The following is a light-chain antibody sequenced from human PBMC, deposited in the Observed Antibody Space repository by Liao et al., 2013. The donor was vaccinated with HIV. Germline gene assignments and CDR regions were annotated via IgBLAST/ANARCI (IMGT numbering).Light chain of an antibody. CDR3: QTWDSSTVV. CDR2: QDS. J-gene: IGLJ3*02. Sequence: SYGLTQPPSVSVSAGQTATITCYGDNLSNILSNKYLHWYLQRPGQSPVLVMYQDSKRPSTIPERFSGSNSGNTATLTITGTQALDEADYYCQTWDSSTVVFGGGTKLTVL. V-gene: IGLV3-1*01. CDR1: NLSNILSNKY.